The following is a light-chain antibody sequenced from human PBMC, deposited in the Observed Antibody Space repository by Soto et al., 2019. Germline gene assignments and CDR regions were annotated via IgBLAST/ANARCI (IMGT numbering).Light chain of an antibody. J-gene: IGLJ2*01. Sequence: QSALTQPASVSGSPGQTITISCTGTSSGVGSYNLVSWYQQHPGKAPKLMIYEGSKRPSGVSNPVSGSKSGNTASLTISGLQAEDEADYYCCSYAGSSTYVVFGGGTKVTVL. CDR2: EGS. CDR3: CSYAGSSTYVV. V-gene: IGLV2-23*01. CDR1: SSGVGSYNL.